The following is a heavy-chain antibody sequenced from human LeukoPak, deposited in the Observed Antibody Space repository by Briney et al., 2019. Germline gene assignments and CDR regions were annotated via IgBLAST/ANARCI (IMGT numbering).Heavy chain of an antibody. D-gene: IGHD6-13*01. CDR2: ISSSGENT. CDR1: GFTFRGYA. V-gene: IGHV3-23*01. CDR3: AKDKTNSIWRFFDY. Sequence: GRSLRLSCGASGFTFRGYAMAWVRQAPGKGLEWVSTISSSGENTYYTDSVKGRFTVSRDNSKNTLYLQMNSLRAEDTAVYFCAKDKTNSIWRFFDYWGQGTLVTVSS. J-gene: IGHJ4*02.